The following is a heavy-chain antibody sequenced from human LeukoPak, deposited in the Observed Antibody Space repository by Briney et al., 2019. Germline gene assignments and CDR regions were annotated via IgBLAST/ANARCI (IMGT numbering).Heavy chain of an antibody. CDR2: ISGSGGST. V-gene: IGHV3-23*01. CDR1: GFTFSSYH. J-gene: IGHJ4*02. D-gene: IGHD6-13*01. CDR3: AKVGAAAGTDY. Sequence: GGSLRLSCEVSGFTFSSYHMNWVRQAPGKGLEWVSGISGSGGSTYYADSVKGRFTTSRDNSKNTLYLQMNSLRGEDTAVYYCAKVGAAAGTDYWGQGTLVTVSS.